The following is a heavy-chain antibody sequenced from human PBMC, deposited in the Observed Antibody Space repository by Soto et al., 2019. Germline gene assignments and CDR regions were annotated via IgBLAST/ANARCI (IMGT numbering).Heavy chain of an antibody. CDR1: GYTFTSYA. CDR3: AIFWKKWRAQGAYDI. CDR2: INAGNGNT. J-gene: IGHJ3*02. V-gene: IGHV1-3*01. Sequence: AAVKVSCKASGYTFTSYAMHWVRQAPGQRLEWMGWINAGNGNTKYSQKFQGRITITRDTSASTAYMELSSLRSEDTAVYYCAIFWKKWRAQGAYDIWVQGTMGTVSS. D-gene: IGHD3-3*01.